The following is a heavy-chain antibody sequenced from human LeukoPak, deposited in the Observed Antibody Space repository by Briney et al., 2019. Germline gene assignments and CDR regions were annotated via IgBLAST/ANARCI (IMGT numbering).Heavy chain of an antibody. J-gene: IGHJ4*02. D-gene: IGHD6-13*01. Sequence: SETLSLTCTVSGYSISSGYYWGWIRQPPGKGLEWIGSIYHSGSTYYNPSLKSRVTISVDTSKNQFSLKLSSVTAADTAVYYCARGPPAAGTGFDYWGQGTLVTVSS. CDR2: IYHSGST. CDR1: GYSISSGYY. CDR3: ARGPPAAGTGFDY. V-gene: IGHV4-38-2*02.